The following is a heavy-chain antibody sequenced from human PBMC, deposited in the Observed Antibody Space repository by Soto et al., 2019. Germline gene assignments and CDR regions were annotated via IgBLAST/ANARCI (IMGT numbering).Heavy chain of an antibody. V-gene: IGHV5-51*01. Sequence: PGESLKISCKGSGYSFTSYWIGWVRQMPGKGLEWMGMTYPGDSDTRYSPSFQGQVTISADKSISTAYLQWSSLKASDTAMYYCAGGGVRGVITRTRDYYGMDVWGQGTTVTVSS. J-gene: IGHJ6*02. CDR3: AGGGVRGVITRTRDYYGMDV. CDR2: TYPGDSDT. CDR1: GYSFTSYW. D-gene: IGHD3-10*01.